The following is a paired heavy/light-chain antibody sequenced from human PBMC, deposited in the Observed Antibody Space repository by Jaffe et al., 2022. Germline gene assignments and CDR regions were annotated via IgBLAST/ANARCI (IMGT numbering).Heavy chain of an antibody. CDR1: GGTFSSYA. D-gene: IGHD3-16*02. V-gene: IGHV1-69*05. J-gene: IGHJ4*02. Sequence: QVQLVQSGAEVKKPGSSVKVSCKASGGTFSSYAISWVRQAPGQGLEWMGGIIPIFGTANYAQKFQGRVTITTDESTSTAYMELSSLRSEDTAVYYCARGTPNFKELSSMYYFDYWGQGTLVTVSS. CDR3: ARGTPNFKELSSMYYFDY. CDR2: IIPIFGTA.
Light chain of an antibody. Sequence: DIQMTQSPSTLSASVGDRVTITCRASQSISSWLAWYQQKPGKAPKLLIYKASSLESGVPSRFSGSGSGTEFTLTISSLQPDDFATYYCQQYNSYSRGTFGGGTKVEIK. J-gene: IGKJ4*01. CDR1: QSISSW. V-gene: IGKV1-5*03. CDR2: KAS. CDR3: QQYNSYSRGT.